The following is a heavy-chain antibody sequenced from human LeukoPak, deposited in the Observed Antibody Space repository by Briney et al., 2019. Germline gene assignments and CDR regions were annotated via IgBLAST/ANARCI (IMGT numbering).Heavy chain of an antibody. V-gene: IGHV3-53*01. CDR2: IYSGGST. CDR3: AKDTRGLCDY. CDR1: GLTVSNNY. J-gene: IGHJ4*02. Sequence: GGSLRLSCAASGLTVSNNYMTWVRQAPGKGLEWVSGIYSGGSTYYGDSVKGRFTISRDNSKNTLYLQMNSLRAEDTAVYYCAKDTRGLCDYWGQGTLVTVSS. D-gene: IGHD3-10*01.